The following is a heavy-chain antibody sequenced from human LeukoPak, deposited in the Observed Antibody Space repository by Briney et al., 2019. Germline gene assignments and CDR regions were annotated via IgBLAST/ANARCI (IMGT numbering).Heavy chain of an antibody. D-gene: IGHD1-26*01. V-gene: IGHV1-69*06. CDR1: GYTFTGYY. Sequence: ASVKVSCKASGYTFTGYYMHWVRQAPGQGLEWMGGIIPIFGTANYAQKFQGRVTITADKSTSTAYMELSSLRSEDTAVYYCARGGPVRSIVARWDMDVWGKGTTVTVSS. J-gene: IGHJ6*03. CDR3: ARGGPVRSIVARWDMDV. CDR2: IIPIFGTA.